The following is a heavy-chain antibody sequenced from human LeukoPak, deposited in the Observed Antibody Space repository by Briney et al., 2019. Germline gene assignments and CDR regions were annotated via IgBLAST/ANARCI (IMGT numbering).Heavy chain of an antibody. CDR3: ATNSMFYYDSSGYWFDP. Sequence: ASVKVSCKASGYTFTSYDINWVRQATGQGLEWMGWMNPNSGNTGYAQKFQGRVTMTRNTSISTAYMELSSLRSEDTVVYYCATNSMFYYDSSGYWFDPWGQGTLVTVSS. CDR1: GYTFTSYD. V-gene: IGHV1-8*01. D-gene: IGHD3-22*01. J-gene: IGHJ5*02. CDR2: MNPNSGNT.